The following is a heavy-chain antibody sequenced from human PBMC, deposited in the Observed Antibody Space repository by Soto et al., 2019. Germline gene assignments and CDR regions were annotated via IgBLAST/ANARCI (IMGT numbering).Heavy chain of an antibody. J-gene: IGHJ6*02. D-gene: IGHD1-7*01. V-gene: IGHV4-30-2*06. CDR3: ARVNCNCDMDYYGMYV. CDR1: CGSIISGGYS. Sequence: SETLSLTCTFSCGSIISGGYSWSWNRQSPGKAPERIGYIHHIGSTYYNPSLTHPVTIPVHRSKNQFSLTLTSVTAPDTALYYCARVNCNCDMDYYGMYVWGQGTTVTVSS. CDR2: IHHIGST.